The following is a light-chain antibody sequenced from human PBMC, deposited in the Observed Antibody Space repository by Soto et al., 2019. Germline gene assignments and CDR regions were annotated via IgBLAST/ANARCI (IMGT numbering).Light chain of an antibody. CDR1: QNVINW. CDR2: KAS. Sequence: DIQMTQSPSTLSASLGDRVTITCRASQNVINWLAWYQKKPGIPPKLLIYKASRLEGGVPSRFSGSGSETEFTLTVSGLQPDDFATYYCQQTRSYPSTFGGGTKVEIK. J-gene: IGKJ4*01. V-gene: IGKV1-5*03. CDR3: QQTRSYPST.